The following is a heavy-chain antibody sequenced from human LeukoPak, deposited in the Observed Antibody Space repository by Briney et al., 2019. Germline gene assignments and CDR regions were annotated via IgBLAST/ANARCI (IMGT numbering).Heavy chain of an antibody. CDR1: GFTFSSYA. J-gene: IGHJ4*02. D-gene: IGHD6-6*01. CDR3: AREWEGSIAALDY. Sequence: GRSLRLSCAASGFTFSSYAMHWVRQAPGKGLEWVAVISYDGSNKYYADSVKGRFTISRDNSKNTLYLQMDSLRAEDTAVYYCAREWEGSIAALDYWGQGTLVTVSS. CDR2: ISYDGSNK. V-gene: IGHV3-30-3*01.